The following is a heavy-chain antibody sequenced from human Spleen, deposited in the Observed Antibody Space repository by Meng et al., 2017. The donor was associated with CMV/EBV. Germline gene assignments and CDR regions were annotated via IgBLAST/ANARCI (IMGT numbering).Heavy chain of an antibody. Sequence: TFTSYASSWARHAPGQGLEWLGGIIPILGISNYAQKYHDRVKTLADRSETTAYMELSSLRSEDTAVYYCARANSGSFSFRHYFGLDDWGQGTTVTVSS. CDR2: IIPILGIS. V-gene: IGHV1-69*10. CDR1: TFTSYA. J-gene: IGHJ6*02. D-gene: IGHD1-26*01. CDR3: ARANSGSFSFRHYFGLDD.